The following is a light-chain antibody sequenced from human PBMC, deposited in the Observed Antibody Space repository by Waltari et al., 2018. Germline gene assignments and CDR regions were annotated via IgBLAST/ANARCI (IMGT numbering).Light chain of an antibody. J-gene: IGLJ3*02. CDR3: AAWDDSLSGV. V-gene: IGLV1-47*01. CDR1: SSNIGSNY. CDR2: RKN. Sequence: QSVLTQPPSASGTPGQRVTISCSGSSSNIGSNYVYWYQQLPGPAPKRPIYRKNQRPSGVPDRFAGSKSGTSASLAISGLRSEDEADYYCAAWDDSLSGVFGGGTKLTVL.